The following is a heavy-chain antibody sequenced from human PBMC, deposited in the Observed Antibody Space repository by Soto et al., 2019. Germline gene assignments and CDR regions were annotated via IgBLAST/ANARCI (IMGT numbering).Heavy chain of an antibody. D-gene: IGHD6-13*01. Sequence: ASVKVSCKASGYTFTGYYMHWVRQAPGQGLEWMGWINPNSGGTNYAQKFQGWVTMTRDTSISTAYMELSRLRPDDTAAYYCARGPPGKRYYYYYMDVWGKGTTVTVSS. CDR1: GYTFTGYY. CDR3: ARGPPGKRYYYYYMDV. V-gene: IGHV1-2*04. J-gene: IGHJ6*03. CDR2: INPNSGGT.